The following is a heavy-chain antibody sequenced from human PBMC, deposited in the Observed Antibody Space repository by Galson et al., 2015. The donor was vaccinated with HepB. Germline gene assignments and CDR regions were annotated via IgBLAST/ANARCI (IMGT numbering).Heavy chain of an antibody. CDR2: ISKDGSEK. CDR3: ARSHRTGLYDAFDI. D-gene: IGHD3/OR15-3a*01. J-gene: IGHJ3*02. CDR1: GFTFNTYA. Sequence: SLRLSCAASGFTFNTYAMHWVRQAPGKGLEWVAAISKDGSEKYYADSVKGRLTISRDNPRETLNLQMNSLRPDDTAVYSCARSHRTGLYDAFDIWGEGTGVTVSA. V-gene: IGHV3-30-3*01.